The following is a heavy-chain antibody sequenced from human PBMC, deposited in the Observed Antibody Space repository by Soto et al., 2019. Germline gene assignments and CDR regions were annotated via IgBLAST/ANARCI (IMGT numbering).Heavy chain of an antibody. CDR3: AREQDDSSGYYYYFDY. V-gene: IGHV3-33*01. Sequence: PGGSLRLSCAASGFTFSSYGMHWVRQAPGKGLEWVAVIWYDGINKYYADSVKGRFTISRDNSKNTLYLQMNSLRAEDTAVYYCAREQDDSSGYYYYFDYWGQGTLVTVSS. J-gene: IGHJ4*02. D-gene: IGHD3-22*01. CDR2: IWYDGINK. CDR1: GFTFSSYG.